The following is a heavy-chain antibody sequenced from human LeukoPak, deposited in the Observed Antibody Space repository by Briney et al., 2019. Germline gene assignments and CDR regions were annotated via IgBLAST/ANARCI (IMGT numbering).Heavy chain of an antibody. CDR1: GFTFSGSA. Sequence: GGSLRLSCAASGFTFSGSAMHWVRQASGKGLEWVGRIRSKANSYATAFAASVKGRFTISRDDSKNTAYLQMNSLRAEDTAVYYCARDLSGVTGYTYGRGIDYWGQGTLVTVSS. CDR3: ARDLSGVTGYTYGRGIDY. D-gene: IGHD5-18*01. J-gene: IGHJ4*02. V-gene: IGHV3-73*01. CDR2: IRSKANSYAT.